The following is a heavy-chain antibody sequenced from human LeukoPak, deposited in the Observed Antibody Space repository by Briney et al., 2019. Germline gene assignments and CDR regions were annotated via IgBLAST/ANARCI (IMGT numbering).Heavy chain of an antibody. D-gene: IGHD4-17*01. Sequence: SETLSLTCTVSGGSISSYYWSWIRQPPGKGLEWIGEINHSGSTNYNPSLKSRVTISVDTSKNQFSLKLSSVTAADTAVYYCARGGDYYFDYWGQGTLVTVSS. CDR1: GGSISSYY. J-gene: IGHJ4*02. V-gene: IGHV4-34*01. CDR3: ARGGDYYFDY. CDR2: INHSGST.